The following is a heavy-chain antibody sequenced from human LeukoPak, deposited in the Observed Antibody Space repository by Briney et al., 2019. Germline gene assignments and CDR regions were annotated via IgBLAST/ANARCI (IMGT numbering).Heavy chain of an antibody. CDR3: ARDPHCSGWYPHFDY. CDR2: ISYDGSNK. V-gene: IGHV3-30-3*01. D-gene: IGHD6-19*01. Sequence: GGSLRLSCAASGFTFSSYAMHWVRQAPGKGLEWVAVISYDGSNKYYADSVKGRFTISRDNSKNTLYLQMNSLRAEDTAVYYCARDPHCSGWYPHFDYWGQGTLVTVSS. CDR1: GFTFSSYA. J-gene: IGHJ4*02.